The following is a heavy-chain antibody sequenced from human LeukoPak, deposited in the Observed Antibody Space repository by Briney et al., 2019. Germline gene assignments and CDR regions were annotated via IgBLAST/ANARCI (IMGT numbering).Heavy chain of an antibody. D-gene: IGHD6-19*01. V-gene: IGHV3-23*01. CDR3: AKDSGYDSSSSGLGHSSDD. CDR2: ISGRGGST. Sequence: PGGSPRLSCAASGFTFCSYGMSWGRPAPGEGLGWVSAISGRGGSTYYAAAVKGRFTISRDNSKNTLHLQMNSLRAEDTAVYYCAKDSGYDSSSSGLGHSSDDWGQGTLVTVSS. J-gene: IGHJ4*02. CDR1: GFTFCSYG.